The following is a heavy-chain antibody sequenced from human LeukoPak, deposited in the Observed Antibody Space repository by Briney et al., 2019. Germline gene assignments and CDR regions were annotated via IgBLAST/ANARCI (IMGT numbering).Heavy chain of an antibody. CDR2: IRYDGSNK. Sequence: PGGSLRLSCAASGFTFSSYEMNWVRQAPGKGLEWVAFIRYDGSNKYYADSVKGRFTISRDNSKNTLYLQMNSLRAEDTAVYYCAKDNLGYCSGGSCYDWFDPWGQGTLVTVSS. J-gene: IGHJ5*02. V-gene: IGHV3-30*02. CDR1: GFTFSSYE. CDR3: AKDNLGYCSGGSCYDWFDP. D-gene: IGHD2-15*01.